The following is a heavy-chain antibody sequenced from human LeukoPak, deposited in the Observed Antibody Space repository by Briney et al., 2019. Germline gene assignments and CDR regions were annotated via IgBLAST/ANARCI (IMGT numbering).Heavy chain of an antibody. Sequence: GASVKVSCKASGYTFTGYYMHWVRQAPGQGLEWMGWINPNSGGTNYAQKFQGRVTMTRDTPISTAYMELSRLRSDDTAVYYCAREPVRGEELNWFDPWGQGTLVTVSS. CDR2: INPNSGGT. D-gene: IGHD3-10*01. V-gene: IGHV1-2*02. CDR3: AREPVRGEELNWFDP. J-gene: IGHJ5*02. CDR1: GYTFTGYY.